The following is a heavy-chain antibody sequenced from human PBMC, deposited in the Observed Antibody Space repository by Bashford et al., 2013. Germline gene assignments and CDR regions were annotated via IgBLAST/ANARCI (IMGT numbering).Heavy chain of an antibody. J-gene: IGHJ5*02. CDR3: ARVGGGSYGWFDP. CDR1: GYSISSGYY. CDR2: IYHSGST. V-gene: IGHV4-38-2*01. D-gene: IGHD2-15*01. Sequence: SETLSLTCAVSGYSISSGYYWGWIRQPPGKGLEWIGSIYHSGSTYYNPSLKSRVTISVDTSKNQFSLKLSSVTAADTAVYYCARVGGGSYGWFDPWGQGTLVTVSS.